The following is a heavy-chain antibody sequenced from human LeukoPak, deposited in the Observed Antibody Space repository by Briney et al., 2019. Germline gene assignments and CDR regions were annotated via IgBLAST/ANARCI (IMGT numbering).Heavy chain of an antibody. D-gene: IGHD6-19*01. CDR3: AREDRSGYSSGWYYYYYMDV. CDR2: ISAYNGNT. V-gene: IGHV1-18*01. Sequence: ASVKVSCKASGYTFTSYGISWVRQAPGQGLEWMGWISAYNGNTNYAQKLQSRVTMTTDTSTSTAYMELRSLRSDDTAVYYCAREDRSGYSSGWYYYYYMDVWGKGTTVTVSS. CDR1: GYTFTSYG. J-gene: IGHJ6*03.